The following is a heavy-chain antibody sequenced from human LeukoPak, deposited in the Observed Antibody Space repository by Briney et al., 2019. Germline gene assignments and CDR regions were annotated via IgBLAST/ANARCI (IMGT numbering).Heavy chain of an antibody. J-gene: IGHJ6*02. D-gene: IGHD3-10*01. CDR1: GGSFSGYY. Sequence: SETLSLTCAVYGGSFSGYYWSWIRQPPGKGLEWIGEINHSGSTNYNPSLKSRVTISVDTSKNQFSLRLSSVTAADTAVYYCARERGITMVRGVKGAPGYGMDVWGQGTTVTVSS. CDR2: INHSGST. V-gene: IGHV4-34*01. CDR3: ARERGITMVRGVKGAPGYGMDV.